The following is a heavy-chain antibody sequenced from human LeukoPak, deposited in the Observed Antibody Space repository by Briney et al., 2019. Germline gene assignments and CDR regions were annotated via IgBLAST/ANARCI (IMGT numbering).Heavy chain of an antibody. J-gene: IGHJ5*02. CDR3: ARGSWFDP. V-gene: IGHV4-34*01. CDR2: INHSGST. CDR1: GGSFSGYY. Sequence: SETLSLTCAVYGGSFSGYYWSWIRQPPGKGLEWIGEINHSGSTNYNPSLKSRVTISVDTSKNQFSLKLSSVTAADTAVYYCARGSWFDPWGQGTLVTVSS.